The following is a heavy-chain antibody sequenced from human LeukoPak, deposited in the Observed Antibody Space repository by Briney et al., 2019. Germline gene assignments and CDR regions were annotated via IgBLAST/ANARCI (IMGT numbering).Heavy chain of an antibody. J-gene: IGHJ5*02. CDR3: ARGSWFDP. V-gene: IGHV4-34*01. CDR2: INHSGST. CDR1: GGSFSGYY. Sequence: SETLSLTCAVYGGSFSGYYWSWIRQPPGKGLEWIGEINHSGSTNYNPSLKSRVTISVDTSKNQFSLKLSSVTAADTAVYYCARGSWFDPWGQGTLVTVSS.